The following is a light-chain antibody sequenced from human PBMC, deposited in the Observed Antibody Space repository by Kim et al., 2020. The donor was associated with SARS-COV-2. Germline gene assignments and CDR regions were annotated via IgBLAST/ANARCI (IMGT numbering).Light chain of an antibody. CDR2: GVS. Sequence: DIQMTQSPSSLSASVGDRVTITCRASQNIKRYVNWLQQKPGKAPILLIYGVSLLQSGVPSRFSGSGSGTDFTLTITNLQPEDSATYYCHQSFSTFSLTFGGGTKLEI. CDR3: HQSFSTFSLT. V-gene: IGKV1-39*01. CDR1: QNIKRY. J-gene: IGKJ4*01.